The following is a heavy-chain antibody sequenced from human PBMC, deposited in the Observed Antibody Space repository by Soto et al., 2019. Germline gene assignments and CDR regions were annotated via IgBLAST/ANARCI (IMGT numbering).Heavy chain of an antibody. D-gene: IGHD6-13*01. CDR3: ARDPGELVGGSSWYYYYYGMDV. CDR1: GYTFTSYY. CDR2: INPSGGST. Sequence: ASVKVSCKASGYTFTSYYMHWVRQAPGQGLEWMGIINPSGGSTSYAQKFQGRVTMTRDTSTSTVYMELSSLRSEDTAVYYCARDPGELVGGSSWYYYYYGMDVWGQGTTATVSS. J-gene: IGHJ6*02. V-gene: IGHV1-46*01.